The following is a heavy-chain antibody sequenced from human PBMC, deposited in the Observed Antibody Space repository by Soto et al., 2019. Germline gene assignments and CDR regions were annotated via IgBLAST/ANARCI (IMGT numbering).Heavy chain of an antibody. J-gene: IGHJ6*02. D-gene: IGHD2-2*01. CDR3: ASLPLVQAAAQCGMDV. CDR1: GYTFTSYY. Sequence: QVQLVQSGAEVKKPGASVKVSCKASGYTFTSYYMHWVRQAPGQGLEWMGIINPSGGSTSYAQKSQGRVTMTSDTSTGTVDMELSSLRSEDTAVYYCASLPLVQAAAQCGMDVWGQGTTVTVSS. CDR2: INPSGGST. V-gene: IGHV1-46*01.